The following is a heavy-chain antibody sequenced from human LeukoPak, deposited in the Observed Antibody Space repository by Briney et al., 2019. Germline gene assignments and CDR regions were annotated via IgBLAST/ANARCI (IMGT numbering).Heavy chain of an antibody. CDR3: ARDSPLLWFGELFPSDVFDL. CDR1: GFTFVDYG. Sequence: GGCLRLSCVASGFTFVDYGMSWVRQAPGKGLEWVANIKEDGSEKHYVDSVKGRFTISRDNAKNSLYLQMNSLRAEDTAVYYCARDSPLLWFGELFPSDVFDLWGQGPMATVSS. J-gene: IGHJ3*01. CDR2: IKEDGSEK. D-gene: IGHD3-10*01. V-gene: IGHV3-7*01.